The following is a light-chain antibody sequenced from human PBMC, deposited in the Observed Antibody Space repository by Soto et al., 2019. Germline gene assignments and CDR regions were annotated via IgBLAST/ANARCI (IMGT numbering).Light chain of an antibody. V-gene: IGKV3-15*01. CDR2: GAS. CDR1: QSVSSN. J-gene: IGKJ5*01. Sequence: EIVMTQSPATLSVSPGERATLSCRASQSVSSNLAWYRQKPGQAPRLLIYGASTRATGIPARFSGIRSATDFTLTISSLQSEDFALYYCQQYNNWPPTFGQGTRLEIK. CDR3: QQYNNWPPT.